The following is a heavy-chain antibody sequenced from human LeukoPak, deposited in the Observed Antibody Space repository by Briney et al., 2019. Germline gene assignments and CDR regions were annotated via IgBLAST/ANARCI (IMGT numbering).Heavy chain of an antibody. CDR3: ARAPLWFGELY. D-gene: IGHD3-10*01. CDR2: IIPILGIA. V-gene: IGHV1-69*04. J-gene: IGHJ4*02. CDR1: GGTFSSYA. Sequence: ASVKVSCKASGGTFSSYAISWVRQAPGQGLEWMGRIIPILGIANYAQKFQGRVTITADKSTSTAYMELSSLRSEDTAVYYCARAPLWFGELYWGQGTLVTVSS.